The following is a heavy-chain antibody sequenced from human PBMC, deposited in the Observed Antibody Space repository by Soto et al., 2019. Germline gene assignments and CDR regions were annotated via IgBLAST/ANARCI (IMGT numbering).Heavy chain of an antibody. V-gene: IGHV3-30*18. J-gene: IGHJ4*02. CDR3: AKDGDSYYNFWSDYSPFDY. CDR1: GFTFSSYG. Sequence: PGGSLRLSCAASGFTFSSYGMHWVRQAPGKGLEWVAIISYDGSNKYYADSVKGRFTIPRDNSKNTLYLQMNSLRAEDTAVYYCAKDGDSYYNFWSDYSPFDYWGQGTLVTVSS. D-gene: IGHD3-3*01. CDR2: ISYDGSNK.